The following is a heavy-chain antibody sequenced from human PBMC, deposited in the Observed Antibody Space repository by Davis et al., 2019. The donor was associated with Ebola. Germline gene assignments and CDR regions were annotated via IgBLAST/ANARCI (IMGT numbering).Heavy chain of an antibody. V-gene: IGHV5-51*01. D-gene: IGHD2/OR15-2a*01. CDR2: IYPRDSDT. J-gene: IGHJ4*02. CDR1: GYSFTSYW. Sequence: KVSCKGSGYSFTSYWIGWVRQMPGKGLEWMGIIYPRDSDTRYSPSFQGQVTISADKSINTAYLQWSSLKASDTAMYYCATWKLLHSKSDSWGQGTLVIVSS. CDR3: ATWKLLHSKSDS.